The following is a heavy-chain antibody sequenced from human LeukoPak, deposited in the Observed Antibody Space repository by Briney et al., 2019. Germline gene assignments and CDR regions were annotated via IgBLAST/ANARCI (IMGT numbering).Heavy chain of an antibody. CDR2: IYHSGST. J-gene: IGHJ4*02. CDR3: ARDVEVGATTIHHFDY. Sequence: SETLSLTCAVSGGSISSSNWWSWVRQPPGKGLEWIGEIYHSGSTNYNPSLKSRVTISVDKSKNQFSLKLSSVTAADTAVYYCARDVEVGATTIHHFDYWGQGTLVTVSS. D-gene: IGHD1-26*01. CDR1: GGSISSSNW. V-gene: IGHV4-4*02.